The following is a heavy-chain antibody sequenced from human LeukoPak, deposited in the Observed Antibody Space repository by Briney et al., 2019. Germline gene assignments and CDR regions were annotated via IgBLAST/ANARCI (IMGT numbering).Heavy chain of an antibody. V-gene: IGHV4-59*01. CDR2: IYYSGST. Sequence: SETLSLTCTVSGGSISSYYWSWIRQPPGKGLEWIGYIYYSGSTNYNPSLKSRVTISVDTSKNQFSLKLSSVTAADTAVYYCASHKYYDSSGSFHYWGQGTLVTVSS. D-gene: IGHD3-22*01. J-gene: IGHJ4*02. CDR1: GGSISSYY. CDR3: ASHKYYDSSGSFHY.